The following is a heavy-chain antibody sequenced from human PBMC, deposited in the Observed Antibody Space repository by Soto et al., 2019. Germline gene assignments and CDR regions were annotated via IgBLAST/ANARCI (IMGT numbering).Heavy chain of an antibody. CDR1: GGSISSGGYS. CDR3: ARAQRGISYYGSGSFPGVFDY. D-gene: IGHD3-10*01. J-gene: IGHJ4*02. V-gene: IGHV4-30-2*01. CDR2: IYHSGST. Sequence: PSDTLSLTCAVSGGSISSGGYSWSWIRQPPGKGLEWIGYIYHSGSTYYNPSLKSRVTISVDRSKNQFSLKLSSVTAADTAVYYCARAQRGISYYGSGSFPGVFDYWGQGTLVTVSS.